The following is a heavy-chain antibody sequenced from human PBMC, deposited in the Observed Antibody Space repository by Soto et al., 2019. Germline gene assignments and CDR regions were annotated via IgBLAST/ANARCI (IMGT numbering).Heavy chain of an antibody. D-gene: IGHD2-2*01. CDR3: AKAPAAAIFAYYYYYMDV. CDR2: ISGSGGST. J-gene: IGHJ6*03. CDR1: GFTFSSYA. V-gene: IGHV3-23*01. Sequence: GGSLRLSCAASGFTFSSYAMSWVCQAPGKGLEWVSAISGSGGSTYYADSVKGRFTISRDNSKNTLYLQMNSLRAEDTAVYYCAKAPAAAIFAYYYYYMDVWGKGTTVTVSS.